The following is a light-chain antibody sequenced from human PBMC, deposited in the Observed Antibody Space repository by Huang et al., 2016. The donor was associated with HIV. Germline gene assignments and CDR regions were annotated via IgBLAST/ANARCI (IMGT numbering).Light chain of an antibody. J-gene: IGKJ3*01. Sequence: DIVMTQSPDFLAVSLGERATINCKSSQRILYSSTDKSYLAWSHQKPGQPPKLLIYWASTRESGVSDRCSGSGSGPDFTLTISSLQAEDVAVYYCQQYYSSPFTFGPGTKVDIK. CDR3: QQYYSSPFT. V-gene: IGKV4-1*01. CDR1: QRILYSSTDKSY. CDR2: WAS.